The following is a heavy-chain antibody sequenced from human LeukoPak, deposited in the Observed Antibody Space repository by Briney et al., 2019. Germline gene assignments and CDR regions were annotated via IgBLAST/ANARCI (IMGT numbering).Heavy chain of an antibody. CDR1: GGSISSGSYY. D-gene: IGHD3-22*01. Sequence: PSETLSLTCTVSGGSISSGSYYWSWIRQPAGKGLEWIGRIYTSGSTNYNPSLKSRVTISVDTSKNQFSLKLSSVTAADTAVYYCASPTYYYDSSGYFDAFDIWGQGTMVTVSS. CDR2: IYTSGST. CDR3: ASPTYYYDSSGYFDAFDI. V-gene: IGHV4-61*02. J-gene: IGHJ3*02.